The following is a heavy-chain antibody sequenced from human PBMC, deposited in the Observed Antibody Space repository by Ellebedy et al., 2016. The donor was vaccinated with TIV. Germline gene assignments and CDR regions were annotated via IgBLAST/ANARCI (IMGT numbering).Heavy chain of an antibody. Sequence: KVSCKASGYTFTNYWIGWVRQMPGKGLEWLGIFYPGDADTPYSPSFQGQVTISADKSISTAYLQWSSLKASDTAMYYCARLGVSQGMDVWGQGTPVTVSS. CDR2: FYPGDADT. V-gene: IGHV5-51*01. CDR1: GYTFTNYW. J-gene: IGHJ6*02. D-gene: IGHD3-16*01. CDR3: ARLGVSQGMDV.